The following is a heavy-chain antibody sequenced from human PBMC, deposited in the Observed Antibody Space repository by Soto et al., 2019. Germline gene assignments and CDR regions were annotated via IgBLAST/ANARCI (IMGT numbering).Heavy chain of an antibody. Sequence: GESLKISGKGSGYSFTSYWIGWVRQMPGKGLEWMGIIYPGDSDTRYSPSFQGQVTISADKSISTAYLQWSSLKASDTAMYYCARQACSSPRCYYYYGMDVWGQGTTVTVSS. V-gene: IGHV5-51*01. CDR1: GYSFTSYW. D-gene: IGHD2-2*01. J-gene: IGHJ6*02. CDR2: IYPGDSDT. CDR3: ARQACSSPRCYYYYGMDV.